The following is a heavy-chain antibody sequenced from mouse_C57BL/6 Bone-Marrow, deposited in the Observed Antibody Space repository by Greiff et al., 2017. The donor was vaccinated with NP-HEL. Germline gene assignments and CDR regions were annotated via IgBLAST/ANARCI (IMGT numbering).Heavy chain of an antibody. D-gene: IGHD1-1*01. CDR3: ARVYYCGSNYLDFDV. J-gene: IGHJ1*03. Sequence: QVQLQQPGAELVKPGASVKLSCKASGYTFTSYWMQWVKQRPGQGLEWIGEIDPSDSYTNYNQKFKGKATLTVDTSSSTAYMQLSSLTSEDSAVYYGARVYYCGSNYLDFDVWGTGTTVTVSS. CDR1: GYTFTSYW. CDR2: IDPSDSYT. V-gene: IGHV1-50*01.